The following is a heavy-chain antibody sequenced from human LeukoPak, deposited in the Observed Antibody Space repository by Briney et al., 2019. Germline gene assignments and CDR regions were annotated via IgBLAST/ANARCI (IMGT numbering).Heavy chain of an antibody. CDR2: IYYSGST. J-gene: IGHJ4*02. V-gene: IGHV4-39*07. CDR3: ARDRGTWNDDGFDY. Sequence: SETLSLTCTVSGGSISSSSYYWAWIRQPPGKGLEWIGNIYYSGSTYYNPSLKSRVTISVDTSKNQFSLKLSSVTAADTAVYYCARDRGTWNDDGFDYWGQGTLVTVSS. CDR1: GGSISSSSYY. D-gene: IGHD1-1*01.